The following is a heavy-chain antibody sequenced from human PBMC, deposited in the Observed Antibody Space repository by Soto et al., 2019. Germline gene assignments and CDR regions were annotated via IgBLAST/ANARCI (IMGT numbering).Heavy chain of an antibody. CDR3: ARELGELPFVY. J-gene: IGHJ4*02. CDR1: VFTFSSYW. CDR2: IKQDGSEK. V-gene: IGHV3-7*03. Sequence: GGCLRLSCAASVFTFSSYWMSWVRQAPGKGLEWVANIKQDGSEKYYVDPVKGRFTISRDNAKNSLYLQMNSLRAEDTAVYYCARELGELPFVYWGQGTLVTVSS. D-gene: IGHD3-10*01.